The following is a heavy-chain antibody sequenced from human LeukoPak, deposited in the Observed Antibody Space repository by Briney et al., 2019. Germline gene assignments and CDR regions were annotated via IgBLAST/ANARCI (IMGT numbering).Heavy chain of an antibody. Sequence: ASVKVSCKASGYTFSSYGISWVRQAPREGLEWMGWISAYNGNTNYAQKLQGRVTMTTDTSTSTAYMELRSLRSDDTAVYYCARLHYDSSGYYAGYYYYYMDVWGKGTTVTVSS. CDR3: ARLHYDSSGYYAGYYYYYMDV. V-gene: IGHV1-18*01. CDR1: GYTFSSYG. CDR2: ISAYNGNT. J-gene: IGHJ6*03. D-gene: IGHD3-22*01.